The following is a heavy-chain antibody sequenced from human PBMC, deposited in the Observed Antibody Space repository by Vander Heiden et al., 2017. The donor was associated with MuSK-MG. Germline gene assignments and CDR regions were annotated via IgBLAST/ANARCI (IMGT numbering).Heavy chain of an antibody. CDR3: AFTAVVVSYRKGDAFDI. CDR1: GYTFTSYA. D-gene: IGHD3-16*02. V-gene: IGHV7-4-1*02. J-gene: IGHJ3*02. CDR2: INTNTGNP. Sequence: QVQLVQSGSELTKPGASVTVSCKASGYTFTSYAMNWVRQAPGQGLEWMGWINTNTGNPTYAQGFTGRVVFSLDTSVSTAYLQISSLKAEDTAVYYCAFTAVVVSYRKGDAFDIWGQGTMVTVFS.